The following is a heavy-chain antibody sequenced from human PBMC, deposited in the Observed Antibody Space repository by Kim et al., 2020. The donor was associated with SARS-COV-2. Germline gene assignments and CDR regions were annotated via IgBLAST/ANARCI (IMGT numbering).Heavy chain of an antibody. CDR1: GYSFTSYW. Sequence: GESLKISCKGSGYSFTSYWISWVRQMPGKGLEWMGRIDPSDSYTNYSPSFQGHVTISADKSISTAYLQWSSLKASDTAMYYCAVGYCSSTSCYIYVEDAFDSWGQGTMVTVSS. V-gene: IGHV5-10-1*01. CDR3: AVGYCSSTSCYIYVEDAFDS. D-gene: IGHD2-2*02. J-gene: IGHJ3*02. CDR2: IDPSDSYT.